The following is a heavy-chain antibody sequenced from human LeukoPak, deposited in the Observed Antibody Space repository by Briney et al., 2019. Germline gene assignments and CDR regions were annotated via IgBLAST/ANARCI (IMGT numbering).Heavy chain of an antibody. CDR3: AKKVTYSSSPFDY. J-gene: IGHJ4*02. Sequence: GGSLRLSCAAYGFTFSSYAMSWVRQAPGKGLEWISAISGSGGSTYYADSVKGRITISRDNSKNTLYLQMNSLRAEDTAVYYCAKKVTYSSSPFDYWGQGTLVTVSS. D-gene: IGHD6-13*01. V-gene: IGHV3-23*01. CDR2: ISGSGGST. CDR1: GFTFSSYA.